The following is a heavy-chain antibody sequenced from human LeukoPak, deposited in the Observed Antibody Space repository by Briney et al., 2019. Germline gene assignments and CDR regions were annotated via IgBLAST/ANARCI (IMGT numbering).Heavy chain of an antibody. V-gene: IGHV3-48*04. D-gene: IGHD2-15*01. Sequence: GGSLRLSCTASGFTFSSYSMNWVRQAPGKGLEWVSYISSSGSTIYYADSVEGRFTISRDNAKNSLYLQMNSLRAEDTAVYYCARDLSLYCSGGSCYSLNYWGQGTLVTVSS. CDR1: GFTFSSYS. CDR2: ISSSGSTI. CDR3: ARDLSLYCSGGSCYSLNY. J-gene: IGHJ4*02.